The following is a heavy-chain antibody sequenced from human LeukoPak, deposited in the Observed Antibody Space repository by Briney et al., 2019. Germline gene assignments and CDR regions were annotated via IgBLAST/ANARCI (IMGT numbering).Heavy chain of an antibody. CDR3: ARHGSVRSPLGP. V-gene: IGHV4-4*09. D-gene: IGHD3-10*01. Sequence: PLETLSLTCTVSGVSISSYYWSWIRQPPGKGLEWIGYIYATGSTNYNPSLKGRVTISVDTSKNPFSLQLSSVTAADTAVYYCARHGSVRSPLGPWGQGTLVTVSS. CDR1: GVSISSYY. J-gene: IGHJ5*02. CDR2: IYATGST.